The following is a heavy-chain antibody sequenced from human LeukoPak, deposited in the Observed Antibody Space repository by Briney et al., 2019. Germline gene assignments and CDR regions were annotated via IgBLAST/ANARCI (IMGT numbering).Heavy chain of an antibody. Sequence: GRSLRLSCAASGFTFSSYGMHWVRQAPGKGLEWVSSISPSSSYIYNADSVKGRFTISRDNAENSLYLQMNSLRAEDTAVYYCVRTLHGYSLGEFDYWGQGTLVTVSS. J-gene: IGHJ4*02. CDR3: VRTLHGYSLGEFDY. D-gene: IGHD5-18*01. CDR2: ISPSSSYI. CDR1: GFTFSSYG. V-gene: IGHV3-21*01.